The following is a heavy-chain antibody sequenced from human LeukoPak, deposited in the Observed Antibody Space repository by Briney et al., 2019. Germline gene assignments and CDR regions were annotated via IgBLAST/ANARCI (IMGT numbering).Heavy chain of an antibody. J-gene: IGHJ4*02. CDR2: LNNDGSRT. Sequence: PAGGSLRLSCAGAGWMHWVRQAPGKGLVWVSGLNNDGSRTYYADSVKGRFTISRDNAKNTVYLQMNSLRAEDTAVYYCASVFDSWGQGSLVTVSS. CDR1: GW. V-gene: IGHV3-74*01. CDR3: ASVFDS.